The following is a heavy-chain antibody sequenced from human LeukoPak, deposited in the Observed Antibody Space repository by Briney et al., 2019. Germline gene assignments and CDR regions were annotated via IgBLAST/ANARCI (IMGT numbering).Heavy chain of an antibody. CDR1: EFSVSSNY. CDR2: IYSGGST. J-gene: IGHJ4*01. Sequence: SGGSLRLSCAASEFSVSSNYMSWVRQAPGKGLEWVSVIYSGGSTYYADSVKGRFTISRDNSKTTLYLQMNSLRAEDTAVYYCASVAARPYYFDYWGQEPWSPSPQ. CDR3: ASVAARPYYFDY. V-gene: IGHV3-66*01. D-gene: IGHD6-6*01.